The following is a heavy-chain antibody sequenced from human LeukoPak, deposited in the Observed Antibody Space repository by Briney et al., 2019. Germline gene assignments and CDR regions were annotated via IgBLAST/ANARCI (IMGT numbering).Heavy chain of an antibody. CDR2: ISSSSSYI. V-gene: IGHV3-21*01. CDR1: GFTFSSYS. Sequence: GGSLRLSCAASGFTFSSYSMNWVRQAPGKGLEWVSSISSSSSYIYYADSVKGRFTISRDNAKNSLYLQMNSLRAEDTAVYYCTTATIPYEIYLDYWGQGTLVTVSS. J-gene: IGHJ4*02. D-gene: IGHD5-12*01. CDR3: TTATIPYEIYLDY.